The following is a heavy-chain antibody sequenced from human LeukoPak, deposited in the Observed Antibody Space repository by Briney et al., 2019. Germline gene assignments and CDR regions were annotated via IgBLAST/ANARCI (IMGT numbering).Heavy chain of an antibody. V-gene: IGHV4-31*03. D-gene: IGHD3-22*01. J-gene: IGHJ4*02. Sequence: SQTLSLTCTVSGGSISSGGYYWSWIRQHPGKGLEWIGYIYDSGSTYYNPSLKSRVTISVDTSKNQFSLTLTSVTAADTAVYYCARTSGFFDSGGSFHENPYFFDSWGQGTLVTVSS. CDR2: IYDSGST. CDR3: ARTSGFFDSGGSFHENPYFFDS. CDR1: GGSISSGGYY.